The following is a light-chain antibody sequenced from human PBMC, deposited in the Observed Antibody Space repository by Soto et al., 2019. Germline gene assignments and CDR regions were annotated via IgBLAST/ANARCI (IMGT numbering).Light chain of an antibody. Sequence: IVLTQSPATLSLSPGGRATLSCRASQGVSSYLAWYQQKPGQAPRLLIYDASNRATGIPARFSGSGSGTDFTLTISSLEPEDFAVYYCQQRSNWPPWTFGQGTNVDIK. CDR2: DAS. CDR1: QGVSSY. CDR3: QQRSNWPPWT. V-gene: IGKV3-11*01. J-gene: IGKJ1*01.